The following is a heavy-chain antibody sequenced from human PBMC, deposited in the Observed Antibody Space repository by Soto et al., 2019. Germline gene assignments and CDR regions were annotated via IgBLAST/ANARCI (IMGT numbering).Heavy chain of an antibody. Sequence: GGSLRLSCAASGFTFSNYGMHWVRQAPGKGLESVALISHDGSNNYYADSVKGRFTISRDNSKNTLDLQMNSLRPEDTAVYYCAKDYLLEAVWGKGTTVTVSS. CDR3: AKDYLLEAV. CDR1: GFTFSNYG. D-gene: IGHD1-1*01. V-gene: IGHV3-30*18. J-gene: IGHJ6*04. CDR2: ISHDGSNN.